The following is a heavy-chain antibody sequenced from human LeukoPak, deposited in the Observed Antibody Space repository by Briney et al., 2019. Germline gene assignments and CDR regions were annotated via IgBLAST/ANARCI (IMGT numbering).Heavy chain of an antibody. CDR1: GYTFTGYY. D-gene: IGHD2-8*01. CDR3: AREVEWSRGAREDAFDI. V-gene: IGHV1-2*02. CDR2: INPNSGGT. J-gene: IGHJ3*02. Sequence: GASVKVSCKASGYTFTGYYMHWVRQAPGQGLEWMGWINPNSGGTNYAQKFQGRVTMTRDTSISTAYMELSRLRSDDTAVYYCAREVEWSRGAREDAFDIWGQGTMVTVSS.